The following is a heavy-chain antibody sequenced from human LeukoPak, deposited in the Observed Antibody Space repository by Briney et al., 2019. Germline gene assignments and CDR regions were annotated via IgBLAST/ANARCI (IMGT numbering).Heavy chain of an antibody. Sequence: SETLSLTCTVSGDSITSGSYFWGWVRQPPGKGLDWIGSIYYSGTSYYNPSLKSRVTISVDTSKNQFSLKLTSVTAADTAVYYCARGYDYWGQGTLVTVSS. CDR2: IYYSGTS. J-gene: IGHJ4*02. CDR3: ARGYDY. D-gene: IGHD3-22*01. V-gene: IGHV4-39*01. CDR1: GDSITSGSYF.